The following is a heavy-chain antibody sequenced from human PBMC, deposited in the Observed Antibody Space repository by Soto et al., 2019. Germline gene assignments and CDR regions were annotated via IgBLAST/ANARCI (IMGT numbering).Heavy chain of an antibody. J-gene: IGHJ2*01. D-gene: IGHD4-17*01. CDR1: GGPFSSHT. Sequence: QDQLVQSGAEVKKPGSSVKVSCKAFGGPFSSHTFSWVRQAPGQGLEWMGRIIPALGTTTYAQKFQGRVPITADDSVTTVYMELNSLRTEDTAVYYCARPDFGDYWYFDLWGRGTLVTVSS. CDR2: IIPALGTT. V-gene: IGHV1-69*08. CDR3: ARPDFGDYWYFDL.